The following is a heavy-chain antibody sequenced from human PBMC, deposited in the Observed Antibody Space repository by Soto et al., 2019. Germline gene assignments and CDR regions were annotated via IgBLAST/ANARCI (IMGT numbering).Heavy chain of an antibody. CDR3: AAPGTTVTTMAYYYYGMDV. D-gene: IGHD4-17*01. V-gene: IGHV1-2*02. CDR1: GYTFTGYY. Sequence: ASVKVSCKASGYTFTGYYMHWVRQAPGQGLEWMGWINPNSGGTNYAQKFQGRVTMTRDTSISTAHMELSRLRSDDTAVYYCAAPGTTVTTMAYYYYGMDVWGQGTTVTVSS. J-gene: IGHJ6*02. CDR2: INPNSGGT.